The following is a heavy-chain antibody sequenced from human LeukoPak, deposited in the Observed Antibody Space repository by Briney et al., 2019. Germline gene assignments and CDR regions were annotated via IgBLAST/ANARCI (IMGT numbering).Heavy chain of an antibody. D-gene: IGHD2-15*01. CDR3: ARVPRYCSGGSCYHNDY. Sequence: GGSLRLSCTASGFTFGDYAMSWIRQAPGKGLEWVSYISSSGSSIDYADSVKGRFTISRDNAKNSLYLQMNSLRAEDTAMYYCARVPRYCSGGSCYHNDYWGQGTLVTVSS. CDR2: ISSSGSSI. V-gene: IGHV3-11*01. CDR1: GFTFGDYA. J-gene: IGHJ4*02.